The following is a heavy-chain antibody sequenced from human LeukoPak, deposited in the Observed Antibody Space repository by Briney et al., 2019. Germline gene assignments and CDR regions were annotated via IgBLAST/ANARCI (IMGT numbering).Heavy chain of an antibody. V-gene: IGHV3-21*01. D-gene: IGHD2-2*01. J-gene: IGHJ6*03. Sequence: PGGSLRLSCAASGFSFSNYAMSWVRQAPGKGLEWVSSISSSSSYIYYADSVKGRFTISRDNAKNSLYLQMNSLRAEDTAVYYCARGSDCSSTSCYYYYYYYMDVWGKGTTVTVSS. CDR3: ARGSDCSSTSCYYYYYYYMDV. CDR1: GFSFSNYA. CDR2: ISSSSSYI.